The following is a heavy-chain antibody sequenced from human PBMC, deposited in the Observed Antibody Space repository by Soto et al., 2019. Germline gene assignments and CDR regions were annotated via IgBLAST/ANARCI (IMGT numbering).Heavy chain of an antibody. J-gene: IGHJ4*02. D-gene: IGHD6-13*01. V-gene: IGHV3-21*05. CDR3: GPSITAPGTLDY. CDR2: ISSSSDYI. CDR1: GFTFSTYG. Sequence: GGSLRLSCATSGFTFSTYGMNWVRQAPGKGLGWVSYISSSSDYIYYADSVRGRFTISRDNAKNSLYLQVNSLRAEDTATYYCGPSITAPGTLDYWGQGTLVTAPQ.